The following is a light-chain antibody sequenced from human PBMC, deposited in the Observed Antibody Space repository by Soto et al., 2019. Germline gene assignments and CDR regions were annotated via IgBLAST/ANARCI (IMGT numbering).Light chain of an antibody. Sequence: EIVLTQSPGTLSLSPVERATLSCMASQNVDTKYLAWYQFKPGQAPRLLIYGASTRATGIPARFSGSGSGTEFTLTISSLQSEDFAVYYCQQYNNWPPAWTFGQGTKVDIK. V-gene: IGKV3-15*01. CDR1: QNVDTKY. CDR3: QQYNNWPPAWT. J-gene: IGKJ1*01. CDR2: GAS.